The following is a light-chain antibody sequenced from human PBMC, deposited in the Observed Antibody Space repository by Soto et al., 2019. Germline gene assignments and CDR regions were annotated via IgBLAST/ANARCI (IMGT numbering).Light chain of an antibody. CDR3: QSYDSSLSGYV. CDR2: GNS. CDR1: SSNIGAGYD. V-gene: IGLV1-40*01. J-gene: IGLJ1*01. Sequence: QSVLTQPPSVSGAPGQRVTISCTGSSSNIGAGYDVHWYQQLPGTAPKLLLYGNSNRPSGVPDRFSGSKSGTSASLAITGVQAEDEADYCCQSYDSSLSGYVFGTGTEVTVL.